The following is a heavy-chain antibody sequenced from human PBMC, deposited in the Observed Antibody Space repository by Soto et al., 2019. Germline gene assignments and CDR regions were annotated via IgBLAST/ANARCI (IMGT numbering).Heavy chain of an antibody. D-gene: IGHD3-16*02. CDR1: GFTFSSYS. Sequence: GGSLRLSCAASGFTFSSYSMNWVRQAPGKGLEWVSSISSSSSYIYYADSVKGRFTISRDNAKNSLYLQMNSLRAEDTAVYYCARDVIGSHAFDIWGQGTMVTVSS. CDR2: ISSSSSYI. V-gene: IGHV3-21*01. CDR3: ARDVIGSHAFDI. J-gene: IGHJ3*02.